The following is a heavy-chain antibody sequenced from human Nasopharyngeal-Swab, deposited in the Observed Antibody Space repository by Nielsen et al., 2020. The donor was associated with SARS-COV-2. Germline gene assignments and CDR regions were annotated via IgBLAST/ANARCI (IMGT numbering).Heavy chain of an antibody. J-gene: IGHJ6*03. Sequence: SETLSLTCAVYGGSFSGYYWSWIRQPPGKGLEWIGEINHSGSTNYNPSLKSRVTISVDTSKNQFSLKLSSVTAADTAVYYCARGVGYCSGGSCYWASGYYYYYMDAWGKGTTVTVSS. CDR1: GGSFSGYY. CDR2: INHSGST. D-gene: IGHD2-15*01. CDR3: ARGVGYCSGGSCYWASGYYYYYMDA. V-gene: IGHV4-34*01.